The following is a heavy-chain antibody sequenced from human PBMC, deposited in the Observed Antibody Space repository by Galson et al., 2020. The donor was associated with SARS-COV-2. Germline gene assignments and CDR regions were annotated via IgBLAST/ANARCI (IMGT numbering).Heavy chain of an antibody. CDR2: IYSGGST. D-gene: IGHD5-12*01. CDR3: ARATGYSGYDYFDY. CDR1: GFTDSSNY. J-gene: IGHJ4*02. V-gene: IGHV3-53*01. Sequence: GGSLRLSCAASGFTDSSNYMRWVRQAPGKGLERVSVIYSGGSTYYADSVKGRFTISRDNSKNTLYLQMNSLRAEDTAVYYCARATGYSGYDYFDYWGQGTLVTVSS.